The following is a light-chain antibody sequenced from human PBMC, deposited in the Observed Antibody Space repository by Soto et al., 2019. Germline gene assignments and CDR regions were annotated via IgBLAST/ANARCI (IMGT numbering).Light chain of an antibody. V-gene: IGKV1-9*01. CDR2: AAS. CDR1: QGISGF. CDR3: QQLHSYPFT. J-gene: IGKJ3*01. Sequence: IQYTHSPSSLSAYVADRITSTCRASQGISGFLAWYQQKPGQAPKLLTFAASTLQGGVPSRFSRSGSGTDLTLTISSLQPEDFATYYCQQLHSYPFTFGPGTKVDIK.